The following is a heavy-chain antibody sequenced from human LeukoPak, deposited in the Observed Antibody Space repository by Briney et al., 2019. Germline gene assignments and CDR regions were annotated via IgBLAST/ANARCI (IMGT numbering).Heavy chain of an antibody. CDR3: ARDCGDWSVDY. V-gene: IGHV1-46*01. Sequence: ASVKVSCKASGYTFTSLGISWVRQAPGQGLEWMGIIKPIEDTTSFTQKFQGRLTMTRDTSTSTVFMELTSLRSEDTALYYCARDCGDWSVDYWGQGTLVTVSS. J-gene: IGHJ4*02. CDR1: GYTFTSLG. CDR2: IKPIEDTT. D-gene: IGHD2-21*02.